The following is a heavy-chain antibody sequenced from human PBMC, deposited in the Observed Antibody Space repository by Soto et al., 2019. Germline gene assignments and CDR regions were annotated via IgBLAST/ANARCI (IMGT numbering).Heavy chain of an antibody. CDR2: IYYSGST. CDR1: GGSISSSSYY. V-gene: IGHV4-39*01. CDR3: ARHGGYCSGGSCFRYYYGMDV. J-gene: IGHJ6*02. D-gene: IGHD2-15*01. Sequence: SETLSLTCTVSGGSISSSSYYWGWIRQPPGKGLEWIGSIYYSGSTYYNPSLKSRVTISVDTSKNQFSLKLSSVTAADTAVYYCARHGGYCSGGSCFRYYYGMDVWGQGTTVTVSS.